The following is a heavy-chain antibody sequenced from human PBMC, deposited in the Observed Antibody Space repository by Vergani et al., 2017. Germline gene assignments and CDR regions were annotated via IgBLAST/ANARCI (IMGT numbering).Heavy chain of an antibody. V-gene: IGHV4-59*01. Sequence: QVQLQESGPGLVKPSETLSLTCTVSGGSISSYYWSWIRQPPGKGLEWIGYIYYSGSTNYNPSLKSRVTISVDPSKNQFSLKLSSVTAADTAVYYCAMNPYCGGDCYSDAFDIWGQGTMVTVSS. CDR1: GGSISSYY. D-gene: IGHD2-21*02. CDR2: IYYSGST. J-gene: IGHJ3*02. CDR3: AMNPYCGGDCYSDAFDI.